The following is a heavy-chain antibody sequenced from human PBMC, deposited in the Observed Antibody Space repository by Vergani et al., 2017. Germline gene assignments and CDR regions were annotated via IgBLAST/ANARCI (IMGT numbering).Heavy chain of an antibody. CDR1: GFTFSSYA. Sequence: QVQLVESGGGVVQPGRSLRLSCAASGFTFSSYAMHWVRQAPGKGLEWVAVISYDGSNKYYADYVKGRFTISRDNSKNTLYLQMNSLRAEDTAVYYCARDRAYYDILTGYHFDYWGQGTLVTVSS. J-gene: IGHJ4*02. CDR3: ARDRAYYDILTGYHFDY. CDR2: ISYDGSNK. D-gene: IGHD3-9*01. V-gene: IGHV3-30-3*01.